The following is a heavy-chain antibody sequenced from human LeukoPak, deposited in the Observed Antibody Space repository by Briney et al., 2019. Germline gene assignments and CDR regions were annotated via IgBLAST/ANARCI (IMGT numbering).Heavy chain of an antibody. J-gene: IGHJ4*02. CDR3: AKDLKVPSLGGTLAFDY. CDR2: IRYDGGRK. D-gene: IGHD1-26*01. Sequence: GGSLRLSCAASGFTFNDFAIHWVRQAPGKGLEWVAFIRYDGGRKFYADSVKGRFTIPRDNSKNMLYLQMISLGGEDTAVYYCAKDLKVPSLGGTLAFDYWGQGALVTVSS. CDR1: GFTFNDFA. V-gene: IGHV3-30*02.